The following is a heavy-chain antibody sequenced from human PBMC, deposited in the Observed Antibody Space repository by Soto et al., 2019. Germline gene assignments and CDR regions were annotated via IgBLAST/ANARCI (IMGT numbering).Heavy chain of an antibody. J-gene: IGHJ6*02. Sequence: PSETLSLTCTVSGGSISSGGYYWSWIRQHPGKGLEWIGYIYYSGSTYYNPSLKSRVTISVDTSKNQFSLKLSSVTAADTVVYYCARAKYNPGITGTMVSSSFRYYYGMDVWGQGTSVTVSS. CDR1: GGSISSGGYY. CDR3: ARAKYNPGITGTMVSSSFRYYYGMDV. D-gene: IGHD1-7*01. CDR2: IYYSGST. V-gene: IGHV4-30-4*08.